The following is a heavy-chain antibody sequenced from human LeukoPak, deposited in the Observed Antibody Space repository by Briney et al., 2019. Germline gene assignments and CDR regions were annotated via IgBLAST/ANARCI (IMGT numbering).Heavy chain of an antibody. J-gene: IGHJ4*02. CDR1: GGSISSSSYY. V-gene: IGHV4-39*01. CDR3: ARHDVTTVTPFDY. D-gene: IGHD4-17*01. Sequence: SETLSLTCTVSGGSISSSSYYWGWIRPPPGKGLEWFGSIYYSGSTYYNPSLKSRVTISVDTSKNQFSLKLSSVTAADTAVYYCARHDVTTVTPFDYWGQGTLVTVSS. CDR2: IYYSGST.